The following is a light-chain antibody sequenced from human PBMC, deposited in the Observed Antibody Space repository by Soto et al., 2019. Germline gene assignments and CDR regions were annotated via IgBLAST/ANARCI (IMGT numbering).Light chain of an antibody. CDR2: GAS. J-gene: IGKJ2*01. V-gene: IGKV1-9*01. CDR1: QAIFNS. CDR3: QQINSHPRT. Sequence: DIQLTQSPIFLSASVGDRVTISCRASQAIFNSLAWYQQKPGKAPNLLIFGASTLQSGVPSRFSGSGSGTEFTLTISSLQPEDFATYYCQQINSHPRTFGQGTKLEIK.